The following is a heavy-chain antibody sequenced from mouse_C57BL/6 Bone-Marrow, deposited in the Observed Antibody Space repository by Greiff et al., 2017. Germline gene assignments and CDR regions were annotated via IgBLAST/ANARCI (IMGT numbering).Heavy chain of an antibody. CDR3: SRGGYGSSSYWYFYV. J-gene: IGHJ1*03. CDR1: GYTFTSYW. V-gene: IGHV1-69*01. CDR2: IDPSDSYT. D-gene: IGHD1-1*01. Sequence: VQLQQSGAELVMPGASVKLSCKASGYTFTSYWMHWVKQRPGQGLEWIGEIDPSDSYTNYNQKFKGKSTLTVDKSSSTAYMQLSSLTSEDSAVYDGSRGGYGSSSYWYFYVGGTGTTATVSS.